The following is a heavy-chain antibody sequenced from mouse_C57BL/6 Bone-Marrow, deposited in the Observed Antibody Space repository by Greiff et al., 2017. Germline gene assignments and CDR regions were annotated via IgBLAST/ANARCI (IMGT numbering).Heavy chain of an antibody. CDR1: GYTFTDYY. Sequence: EVQLQQSGPVLVKPGASVKMSCKASGYTFTDYYMNWVKQSHGKSLEWIGVINPYNGGTSYNQKFKGKATLTVDKSSSTAYMELNSLTSEDSAVYYCATGFYWYCDVWGTGTTVTVSS. CDR2: INPYNGGT. J-gene: IGHJ1*03. D-gene: IGHD4-1*01. V-gene: IGHV1-19*01. CDR3: ATGFYWYCDV.